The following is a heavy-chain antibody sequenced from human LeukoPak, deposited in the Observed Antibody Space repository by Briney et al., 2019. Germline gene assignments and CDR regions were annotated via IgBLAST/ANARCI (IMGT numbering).Heavy chain of an antibody. D-gene: IGHD3-22*01. CDR3: AKDVKYYFDSSGFYYPFDY. CDR2: ISDSGTST. V-gene: IGHV3-23*01. CDR1: GFTFSSYA. J-gene: IGHJ4*02. Sequence: GGSLRLSCAASGFTFSSYAMSWVRQAPGKGLEWVSAISDSGTSTYYADSVRGRFTISRDNSKNTLYLQMNSLRAEDTAVYYCAKDVKYYFDSSGFYYPFDYWGQGTLVTVSS.